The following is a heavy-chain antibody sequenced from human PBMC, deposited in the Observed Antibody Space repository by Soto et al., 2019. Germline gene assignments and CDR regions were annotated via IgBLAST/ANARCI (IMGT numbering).Heavy chain of an antibody. CDR2: ISGSGGST. Sequence: EVQLLESGGDLVQPGGSLRLSCAASGFTFSSYGMSWVRQAPGKGLEWVSGISGSGGSTYYSDSVRGRFTISRDNSETTLYLEMNSLRAEDTAVYSCAKDSGIVGAEGNFYYDRWGQGTLVTVSS. J-gene: IGHJ4*02. V-gene: IGHV3-23*01. CDR1: GFTFSSYG. D-gene: IGHD1-26*01. CDR3: AKDSGIVGAEGNFYYDR.